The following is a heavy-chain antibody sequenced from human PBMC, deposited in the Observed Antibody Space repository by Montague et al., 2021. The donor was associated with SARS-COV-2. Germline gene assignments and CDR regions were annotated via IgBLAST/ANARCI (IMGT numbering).Heavy chain of an antibody. CDR2: IYYSGST. CDR1: GGSISSSRYY. CDR3: ARVRIHVWSRRWFDP. J-gene: IGHJ5*02. V-gene: IGHV4-39*01. Sequence: SETLSLTCTVSGGSISSSRYYWGWIRQPPGKGLEWIGNIYYSGSTYYNPSLKSRVTISVDTSKNQFSLKLSSVTAADTAVYYCARVRIHVWSRRWFDPWGQGTLVTVSS. D-gene: IGHD5-18*01.